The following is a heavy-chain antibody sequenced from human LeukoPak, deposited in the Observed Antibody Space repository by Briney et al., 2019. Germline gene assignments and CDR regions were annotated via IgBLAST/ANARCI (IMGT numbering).Heavy chain of an antibody. J-gene: IGHJ4*02. CDR2: IYYSGST. CDR1: GGSVSSGSYY. D-gene: IGHD3-10*01. CDR3: ARDSWFGELLYY. Sequence: SETLSLTCTVSGGSVSSGSYYWSWIRQPPGKGLEWLGYIYYSGSTNYNPSLKSRVTISVDTSKNQFSLKLSSVTAADTAVYYCARDSWFGELLYYWGQGTLVTVSS. V-gene: IGHV4-61*01.